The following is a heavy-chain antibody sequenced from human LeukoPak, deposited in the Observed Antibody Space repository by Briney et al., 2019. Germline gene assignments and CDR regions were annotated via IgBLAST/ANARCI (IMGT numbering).Heavy chain of an antibody. V-gene: IGHV4-34*01. J-gene: IGHJ4*02. CDR1: GGSFSGYY. CDR3: ARMYYYGSGDFDY. Sequence: SETLSLTCAVYGGSFSGYYWSWIRQPPGKGLEWIGEINHSGSTNYNPSLKSRVTISVDTSKNQFSLKLSSVTAADTAVYYCARMYYYGSGDFDYWGQGTLVTVSS. D-gene: IGHD3-10*01. CDR2: INHSGST.